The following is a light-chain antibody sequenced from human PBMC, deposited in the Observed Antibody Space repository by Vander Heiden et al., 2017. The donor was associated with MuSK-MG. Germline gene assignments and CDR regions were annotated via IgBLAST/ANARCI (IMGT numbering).Light chain of an antibody. CDR1: QSIRNN. Sequence: TVMTQSPHTLSVSPGERATLSCRASQSIRNNLIWYQQKPGQAPRLLIYSASTRATGIPARFSGSGSGTEFTLTISSLQSEDFAVYYCRRSNDWPRTFGQGTKVEVK. CDR3: RRSNDWPRT. J-gene: IGKJ1*01. V-gene: IGKV3-15*01. CDR2: SAS.